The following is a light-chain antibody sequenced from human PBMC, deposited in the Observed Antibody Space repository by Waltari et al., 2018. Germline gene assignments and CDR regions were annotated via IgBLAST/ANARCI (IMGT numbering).Light chain of an antibody. V-gene: IGKV1-39*01. J-gene: IGKJ1*01. CDR3: QQTYTTFSWT. Sequence: DIQMTQSPSSLSTSVGDKVTITCRASQNINNYLNWYQQKPGKAPKLLIYAASSLQSGVPSRFSGSGSGTDFTLTISSLQPEDFATYYCQQTYTTFSWTFGQGTKEEIK. CDR1: QNINNY. CDR2: AAS.